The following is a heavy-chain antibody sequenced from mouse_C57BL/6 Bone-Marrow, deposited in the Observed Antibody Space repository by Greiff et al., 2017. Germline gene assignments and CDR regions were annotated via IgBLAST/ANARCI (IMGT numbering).Heavy chain of an antibody. CDR2: IDPSDSYT. J-gene: IGHJ2*01. D-gene: IGHD1-1*01. Sequence: VQLQQPGAELVRPGTSVKLSCTASGYTFTSYWMHWVKQRPGQGLEWIGVIDPSDSYTNYNQKFKGKATLTVDTSSSTAYMQLSSLTSEDSAVYYCARSTTVVADYWGQGTTLTVSS. CDR3: ARSTTVVADY. CDR1: GYTFTSYW. V-gene: IGHV1-59*01.